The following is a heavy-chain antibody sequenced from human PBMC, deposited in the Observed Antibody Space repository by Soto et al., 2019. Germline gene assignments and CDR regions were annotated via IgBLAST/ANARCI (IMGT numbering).Heavy chain of an antibody. CDR1: GGSFSGYY. Sequence: KPSETLSLTCAVYGGSFSGYYWSWIRQPPGKGLEWIGEINHSGSTNYNPSLESRVTISVDTSKNQFSLKLSSVTAADTAVYYCARNYDFWSGYYGYYYYGMDVWGQGTTVTVSS. CDR2: INHSGST. V-gene: IGHV4-34*01. J-gene: IGHJ6*02. D-gene: IGHD3-3*01. CDR3: ARNYDFWSGYYGYYYYGMDV.